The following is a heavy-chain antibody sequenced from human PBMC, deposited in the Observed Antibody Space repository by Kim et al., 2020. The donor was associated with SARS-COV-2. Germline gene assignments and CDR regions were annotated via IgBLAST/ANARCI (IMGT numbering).Heavy chain of an antibody. CDR2: INPSGGST. D-gene: IGHD6-13*01. J-gene: IGHJ4*02. Sequence: ASVKVSCKASGYTFTSYYMHWVRQAPGQGLEWMGIINPSGGSTSYAQKFQGRVTMTRDTSTSTVYMELSSLRSEDTAVYYCARAAAGHPEMEQTPFDYWGQGTLVTVSS. V-gene: IGHV1-46*03. CDR3: ARAAAGHPEMEQTPFDY. CDR1: GYTFTSYY.